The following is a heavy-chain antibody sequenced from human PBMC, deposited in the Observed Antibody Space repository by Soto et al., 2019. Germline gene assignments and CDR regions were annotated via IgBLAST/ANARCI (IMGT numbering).Heavy chain of an antibody. CDR3: ARENTLVSEWFDVVY. CDR2: IWYDGSNK. J-gene: IGHJ4*02. CDR1: GFTFSIYG. V-gene: IGHV3-33*01. D-gene: IGHD3-3*01. Sequence: PGGSLRLSCAASGFTFSIYGMHWVRQAPGKGLEWVAVIWYDGSNKYYADSVKGRFTISRDNSKNTLYLQMNSLRAEDTAVYYCARENTLVSEWFDVVYWGQGTLVTVSS.